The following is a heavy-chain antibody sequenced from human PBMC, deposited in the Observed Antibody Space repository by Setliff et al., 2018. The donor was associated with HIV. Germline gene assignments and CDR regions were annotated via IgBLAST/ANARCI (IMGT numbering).Heavy chain of an antibody. D-gene: IGHD6-13*01. Sequence: PGGSLRLSCAASGFTFSFYGMHWVRQAPGKGLEWVAFIRFDGSNIYYPDSVKGRFTISRDNSKNILYLQMNSLRTEDTAMYYCAKNLYRSSWSSLDYWGQGALVTVSS. J-gene: IGHJ4*02. CDR2: IRFDGSNI. CDR3: AKNLYRSSWSSLDY. CDR1: GFTFSFYG. V-gene: IGHV3-30*02.